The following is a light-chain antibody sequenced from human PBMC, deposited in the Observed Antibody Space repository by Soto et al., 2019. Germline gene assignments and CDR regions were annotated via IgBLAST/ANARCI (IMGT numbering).Light chain of an antibody. CDR2: DVS. CDR1: SSDVGGYNY. CDR3: SSYTSGSTLVV. V-gene: IGLV2-14*01. J-gene: IGLJ2*01. Sequence: QSALTQPASVSGSPGQSITISCTGTSSDVGGYNYVSWYQQHPGKAPKLIIYDVSNRPSGLSNRFSGSKSGNTASLTISGLQAEDEADYYCSSYTSGSTLVVFGGGTKLTVL.